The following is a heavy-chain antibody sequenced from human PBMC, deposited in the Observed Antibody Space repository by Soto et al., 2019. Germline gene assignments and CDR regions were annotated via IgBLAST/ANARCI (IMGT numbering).Heavy chain of an antibody. CDR3: ARDDSFDY. CDR1: GGSIISYY. CDR2: IYYSGST. V-gene: IGHV4-59*01. Sequence: SEALSLTCTVSGGSIISYYWSWILQPPWKGLEWIGYIYYSGSTNYNPSLKSRVTISVDTSKNQFSLKLSSVTAADTAVYDCARDDSFDYWGQGTLVTVSS. J-gene: IGHJ4*02.